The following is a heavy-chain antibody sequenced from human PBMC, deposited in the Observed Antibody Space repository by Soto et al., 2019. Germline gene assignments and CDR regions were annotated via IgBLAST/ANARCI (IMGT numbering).Heavy chain of an antibody. D-gene: IGHD6-19*01. V-gene: IGHV3-23*01. CDR2: ISGSGGST. CDR3: ATHSGIAVANNYYYGMDV. Sequence: GGSLTLSCAASGFTFSSYAMSWVRQAPGKGLEWVSAISGSGGSTYYADSVKGRFTISRDNSKNTLYLQMNSLRAEDTAVYYCATHSGIAVANNYYYGMDVWGQGTTVTVS. J-gene: IGHJ6*02. CDR1: GFTFSSYA.